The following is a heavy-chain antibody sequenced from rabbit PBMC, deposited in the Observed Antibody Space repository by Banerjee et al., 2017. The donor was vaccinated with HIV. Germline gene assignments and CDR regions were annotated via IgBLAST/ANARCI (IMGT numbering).Heavy chain of an antibody. J-gene: IGHJ4*01. CDR2: ISTGDGIT. CDR1: GIDFSNNYV. V-gene: IGHV1S40*01. D-gene: IGHD6-1*01. CDR3: ARCGYDGDSYGYFNL. Sequence: QSLEESGGDLVKPGASLTLTCKASGIDFSNNYVMCWVRQAPGKGLEWIGCISTGDGITYYATWVNGRFTISKSSSTTVTLRMTSLTAADTATYFCARCGYDGDSYGYFNLRGPGTLVTVS.